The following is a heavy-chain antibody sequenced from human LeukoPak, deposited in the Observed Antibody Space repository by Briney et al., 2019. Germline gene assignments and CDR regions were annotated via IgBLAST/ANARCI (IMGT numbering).Heavy chain of an antibody. CDR1: GYTFTGYY. Sequence: ASVKVSCKASGYTFTGYYMHWVRQAPGQGLEGMGWINPNSGGTNYAQKFQGRVTMTRDTSISTAYMELSRLRSDDTAVYYCARAFPGYCSSTSCYDADYWGQGTLVTVSS. CDR3: ARAFPGYCSSTSCYDADY. CDR2: INPNSGGT. D-gene: IGHD2-2*01. V-gene: IGHV1-2*02. J-gene: IGHJ4*02.